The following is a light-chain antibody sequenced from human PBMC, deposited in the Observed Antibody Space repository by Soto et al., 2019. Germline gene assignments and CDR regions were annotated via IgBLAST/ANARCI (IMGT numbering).Light chain of an antibody. V-gene: IGKV3-11*01. Sequence: EIVLTQSPATLSLSPGERATLSCRASRSVGNNLAWYQKKPGQAPGLLIYAASTRATGIPARFSGSGSGTDFTPTISSLEPEDFAVYYCQQHADWPLTFGGGTKV. CDR2: AAS. CDR1: RSVGNN. CDR3: QQHADWPLT. J-gene: IGKJ4*01.